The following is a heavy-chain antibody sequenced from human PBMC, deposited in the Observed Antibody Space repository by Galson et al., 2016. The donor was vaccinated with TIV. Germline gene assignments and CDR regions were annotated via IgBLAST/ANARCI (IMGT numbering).Heavy chain of an antibody. CDR1: GYTFTSYD. J-gene: IGHJ4*02. Sequence: SVKASCKASGYTFTSYDINWVRQATGQGLEWMGWMNPNSGNTGYAQKFRGRVTMTRNTSVRTAYVELSSLRSEDTAVYYCARSGDYGDYWGQGTLVTVSS. V-gene: IGHV1-8*02. D-gene: IGHD4-17*01. CDR3: ARSGDYGDY. CDR2: MNPNSGNT.